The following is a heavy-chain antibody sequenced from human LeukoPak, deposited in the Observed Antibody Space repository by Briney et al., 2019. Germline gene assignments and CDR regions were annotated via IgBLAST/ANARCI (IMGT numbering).Heavy chain of an antibody. Sequence: GGSLRLSCAASGFTVSTNSMSWVRQAPGKGLEWVSFIYSDNTHYSDSVKGRFTISRDNSKNTLYLQMNSLRAEDTAVYYCARRAGAYSHPYDYWGQGTLVTVSS. D-gene: IGHD4/OR15-4a*01. CDR3: ARRAGAYSHPYDY. CDR2: IYSDNT. V-gene: IGHV3-53*01. J-gene: IGHJ4*02. CDR1: GFTVSTNS.